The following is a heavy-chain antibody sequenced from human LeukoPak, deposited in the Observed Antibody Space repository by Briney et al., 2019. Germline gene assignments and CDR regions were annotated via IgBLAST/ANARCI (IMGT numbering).Heavy chain of an antibody. CDR1: GGSISNYY. CDR3: ARKGISAMAGAFDI. J-gene: IGHJ3*02. V-gene: IGHV4-4*07. D-gene: IGHD2-15*01. Sequence: SETLSLTCTVSGGSISNYYWSWIRQPAGKGLEWIGRIHPSGNTNYNPSLKSRVTMSTDSSKNHFSLKLTSVTATDTAVYYCARKGISAMAGAFDIWGQGTMVTVSS. CDR2: IHPSGNT.